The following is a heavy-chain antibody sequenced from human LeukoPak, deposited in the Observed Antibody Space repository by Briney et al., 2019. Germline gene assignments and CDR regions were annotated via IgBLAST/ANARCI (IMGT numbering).Heavy chain of an antibody. CDR3: ASPVGATTVRAFDI. J-gene: IGHJ3*02. CDR2: TRNEANIYTT. Sequence: PGGSLRLSCAASGFTFSSYGMQWVRKAPGRGLEWVGRTRNEANIYTTKYAASVKGRFTISRDDSKNSLYLQMNSLKTEDTAVYYCASPVGATTVRAFDIWGQGTMVTVSS. V-gene: IGHV3-72*01. D-gene: IGHD1-26*01. CDR1: GFTFSSYG.